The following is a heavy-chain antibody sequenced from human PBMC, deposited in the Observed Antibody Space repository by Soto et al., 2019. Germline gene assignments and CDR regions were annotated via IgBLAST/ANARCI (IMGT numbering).Heavy chain of an antibody. D-gene: IGHD2-15*01. J-gene: IGHJ4*02. CDR2: VRNKANSYTT. V-gene: IGHV3-72*01. CDR3: VRNLASGGTYYFDY. Sequence: EVQLVESGGGLVEPGGSLRLSCAASGFTFSDHYMDWLRQAPGKGLEWIGRVRNKANSYTTEYAASVRGRFTVSRDDSKNSLYLQMNSLKTEDTAMYYCVRNLASGGTYYFDYWGQGTLVTVSS. CDR1: GFTFSDHY.